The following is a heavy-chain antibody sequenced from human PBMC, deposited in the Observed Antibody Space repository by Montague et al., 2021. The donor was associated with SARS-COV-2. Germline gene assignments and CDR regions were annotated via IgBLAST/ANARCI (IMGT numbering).Heavy chain of an antibody. D-gene: IGHD4-23*01. V-gene: IGHV2-70*01. Sequence: PALVKPTQTLTLTCTFSGFSLSTRGMCVSWIRQPPGKALEWLTLIDWDDDKYYGTSLKTRLTISKDTSKNQVVLTMTNMDPVDTATYYCARSYGTTVVTRAFDYWGQGTLSPSPQ. J-gene: IGHJ4*02. CDR3: ARSYGTTVVTRAFDY. CDR2: IDWDDDK. CDR1: GFSLSTRGMC.